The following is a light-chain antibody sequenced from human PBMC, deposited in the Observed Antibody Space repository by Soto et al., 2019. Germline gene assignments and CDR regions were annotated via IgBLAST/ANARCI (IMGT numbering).Light chain of an antibody. CDR2: ENN. Sequence: QSVLTQPPSVSEAPGQRVTISCTGSSSNIGAGYEAHWYQQVPGTAPKLLIYENNNRPSGVPDRFSCSKSGTSASLAITGLQAEDEAEYYCQSYDSSLSGYVFGPGTKLTVL. V-gene: IGLV1-40*01. CDR3: QSYDSSLSGYV. J-gene: IGLJ1*01. CDR1: SSNIGAGYE.